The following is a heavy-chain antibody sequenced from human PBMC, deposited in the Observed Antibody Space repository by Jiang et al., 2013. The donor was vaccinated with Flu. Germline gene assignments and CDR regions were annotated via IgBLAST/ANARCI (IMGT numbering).Heavy chain of an antibody. CDR1: GGSINSYS. CDR3: ARGRDISFLLGVVAANFDY. Sequence: CPGLVKPSETLSLTCTVAGGSINSYSWSWIRQPPGKGLEWIGYIYYSGSTNYNPSLKSRVTMSVDTSKNEFSLKLTSVTAADTAVYYCARGRDISFLLGVVAANFDYWGQGTLVTVSS. J-gene: IGHJ4*02. D-gene: IGHD2-15*01. CDR2: IYYSGST. V-gene: IGHV4-59*01.